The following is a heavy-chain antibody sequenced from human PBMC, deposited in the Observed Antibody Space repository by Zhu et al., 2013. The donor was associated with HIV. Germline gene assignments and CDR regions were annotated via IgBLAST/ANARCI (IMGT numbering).Heavy chain of an antibody. CDR3: TRGNNIELTGRLFDY. V-gene: IGHV1-46*02. Sequence: QVHLVQSGAEVKKPGASVKVSCKASGYTFNTYYMHWVRQAPGQGLEWMGIIDPSGSGTTYAQRFQGRVTLTRDTSTSTVYMELSRLRSEDTAVYYCTRGNNIELTGRLFDYWGQGTLVTVSS. CDR2: IDPSGSGT. CDR1: GYTFNTYY. J-gene: IGHJ4*02. D-gene: IGHD3-9*01.